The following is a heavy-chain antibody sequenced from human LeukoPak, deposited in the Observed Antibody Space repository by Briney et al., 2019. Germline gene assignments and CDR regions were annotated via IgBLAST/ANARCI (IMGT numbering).Heavy chain of an antibody. CDR2: ITSSSSCI. D-gene: IGHD3-22*01. Sequence: GGSLRLSCAASGFTFSSYSMHWVRQAPGKGLEWISSITSSSSCIYYADSVKGRFTISRDNAKNSLYLQMNSLRAEDSAVYYCASGYYDNTGYYYDAFDIWGQGTMVTVSS. J-gene: IGHJ3*02. V-gene: IGHV3-21*01. CDR1: GFTFSSYS. CDR3: ASGYYDNTGYYYDAFDI.